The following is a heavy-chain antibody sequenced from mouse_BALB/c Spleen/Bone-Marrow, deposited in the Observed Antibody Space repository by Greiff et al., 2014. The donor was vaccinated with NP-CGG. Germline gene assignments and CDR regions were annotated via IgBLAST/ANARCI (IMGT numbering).Heavy chain of an antibody. J-gene: IGHJ4*01. CDR3: ARITTATGAMDY. CDR2: IWADGST. Sequence: QVQLKESGPGLVAPSQSLSITCTVSGFSLTNYGVHWVCQPPGKGLEWLGVIWADGSTNYNSALMSRLSISKDNSKSQVFFKMNSLQTDDTAMYYCARITTATGAMDYWGQGTSVTVSS. D-gene: IGHD1-2*01. V-gene: IGHV2-9*02. CDR1: GFSLTNYG.